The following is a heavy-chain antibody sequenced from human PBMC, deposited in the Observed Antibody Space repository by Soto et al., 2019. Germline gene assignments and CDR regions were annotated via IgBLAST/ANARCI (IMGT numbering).Heavy chain of an antibody. CDR3: ARHMNSPDRCFFCGMDV. J-gene: IGHJ6*02. CDR2: IYPRDSDT. Sequence: GESLKISCKTSGYTFAYSWIGWVRQMPGKGLEWMGIIYPRDSDTRYSPSFQGQVNISADMSISTAHLQWSSLKASDTAIYYCARHMNSPDRCFFCGMDVWGQGTTVTVSS. CDR1: GYTFAYSW. V-gene: IGHV5-51*01. D-gene: IGHD2-15*01.